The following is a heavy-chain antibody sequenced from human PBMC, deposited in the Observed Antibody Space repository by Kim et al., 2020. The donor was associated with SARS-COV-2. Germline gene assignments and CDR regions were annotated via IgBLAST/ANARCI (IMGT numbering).Heavy chain of an antibody. CDR3: ATGFVLDGSLRPNYYYYYGMDV. CDR1: GYTLTELS. J-gene: IGHJ6*02. D-gene: IGHD3-10*01. Sequence: ASVKVSCKVSGYTLTELSMHWVRQAPGKGLEWMGGFDPEDGETIYAQKFQGRVTMTEDTSTDTAYMELSSLRSEDTAVYYCATGFVLDGSLRPNYYYYYGMDVWGHGTKVTVSS. CDR2: FDPEDGET. V-gene: IGHV1-24*01.